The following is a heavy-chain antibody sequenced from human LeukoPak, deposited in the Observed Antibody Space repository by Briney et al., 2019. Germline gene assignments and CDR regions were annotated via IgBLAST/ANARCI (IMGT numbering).Heavy chain of an antibody. CDR2: IYYSGST. CDR3: ARYCSSTSCYPQYYFDY. V-gene: IGHV4-30-4*01. D-gene: IGHD2-2*01. Sequence: KASQTLSLTCTVSGGSISSGDYYWSWIRQPPGKGLEWIGYIYYSGSTYYNPSLKSRVTISVDTSKNQFSLKLGSVTAADTAVYYCARYCSSTSCYPQYYFDYWGQGTLVTVSS. J-gene: IGHJ4*02. CDR1: GGSISSGDYY.